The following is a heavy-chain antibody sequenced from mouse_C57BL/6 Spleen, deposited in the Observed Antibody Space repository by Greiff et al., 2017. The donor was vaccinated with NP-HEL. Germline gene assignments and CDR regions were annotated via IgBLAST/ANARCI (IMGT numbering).Heavy chain of an antibody. CDR1: GYTFTSYW. V-gene: IGHV1-69*01. Sequence: VQLQQPGAELVMPGASVKLSCKASGYTFTSYWMHWVKQRPGQGLEWIGEIDPSDSYTNYNQKFKGKSTLTVDKSSSTAYMQLSSLTSEDSAVYYCARGRSSLLYYAMDYWGQGTSVTVSS. CDR2: IDPSDSYT. D-gene: IGHD1-1*01. J-gene: IGHJ4*01. CDR3: ARGRSSLLYYAMDY.